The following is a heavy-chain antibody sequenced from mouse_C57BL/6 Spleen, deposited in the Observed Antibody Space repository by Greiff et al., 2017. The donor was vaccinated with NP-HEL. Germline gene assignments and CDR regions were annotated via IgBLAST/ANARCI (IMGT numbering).Heavy chain of an antibody. D-gene: IGHD2-5*01. CDR2: IYPGDGYT. CDR1: GYAFSSSW. V-gene: IGHV1-82*01. J-gene: IGHJ2*01. Sequence: QVQLQQSGPELVKPGASVKISCKASGYAFSSSWMNWVKQRPGKGLEWIGRIYPGDGYTNYNGKFKGKATLTADKSSSTAYMQLSSLTSEDSAVYFCARSGDYSNSYYFDYWGQGTTLTVSS. CDR3: ARSGDYSNSYYFDY.